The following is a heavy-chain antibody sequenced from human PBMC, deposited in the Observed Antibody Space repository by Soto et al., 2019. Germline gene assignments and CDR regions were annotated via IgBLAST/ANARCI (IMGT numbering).Heavy chain of an antibody. CDR1: GFTFSSYA. V-gene: IGHV3-64*01. Sequence: GESLKISCAASGFTFSSYAMHWVRQAPGKGLEYVSAISSNGGSTYYANSVKGRFTISRDNSKNTLYLQMGSLRAEDMAVYFCAHRVAEESWCKTPSCFLIAFDIWGQGTMVTVSS. D-gene: IGHD2-8*02. CDR3: AHRVAEESWCKTPSCFLIAFDI. CDR2: ISSNGGST. J-gene: IGHJ3*02.